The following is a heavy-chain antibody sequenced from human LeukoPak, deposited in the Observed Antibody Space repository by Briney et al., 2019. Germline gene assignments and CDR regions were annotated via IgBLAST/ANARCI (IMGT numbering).Heavy chain of an antibody. CDR3: ARPTVDTAMVDY. CDR2: INHSGST. D-gene: IGHD5-18*01. CDR1: GGSFSGYY. Sequence: SETLSLTCAVYGGSFSGYYWSWIRQPPGKGLEWIGEINHSGSTNYNPSLKSRVTISVDTSKNQFSLKLSSVTAADTAVYYCARPTVDTAMVDYWGQGTLVTVSS. J-gene: IGHJ4*02. V-gene: IGHV4-34*01.